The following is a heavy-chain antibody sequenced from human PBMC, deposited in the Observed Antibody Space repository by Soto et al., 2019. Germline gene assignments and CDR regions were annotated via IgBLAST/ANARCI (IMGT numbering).Heavy chain of an antibody. V-gene: IGHV4-31*03. D-gene: IGHD2-15*01. CDR1: GGSINNGGYY. Sequence: QVQLQESGPGLVKPSQTLSLTCTVSGGSINNGGYYWSWIRQHPGEGLEWIGYIFYSGSTYYNPSLKSRVTISVDTSKNPFALKLSSVTAADTAVYCCARELRGGSYGMDGWVQGTTVTVSS. CDR3: ARELRGGSYGMDG. CDR2: IFYSGST. J-gene: IGHJ6*02.